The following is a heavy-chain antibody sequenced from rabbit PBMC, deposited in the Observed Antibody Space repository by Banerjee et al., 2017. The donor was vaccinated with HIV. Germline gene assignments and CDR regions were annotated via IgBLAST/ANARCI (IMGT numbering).Heavy chain of an antibody. CDR3: ARDAGSSYDL. D-gene: IGHD8-1*01. V-gene: IGHV1S45*01. CDR2: INTSSGNT. J-gene: IGHJ4*01. CDR1: GFDLSSYYY. Sequence: QEQLEESGGDLVKPEGSLTLTCKASGFDLSSYYYMCWVRQAPGKGLEWIACINTSSGNTVYASWAKGRFTISRTSSTTVTLQMTSLTAADTATYFCARDAGSSYDLWGQGTLVTVS.